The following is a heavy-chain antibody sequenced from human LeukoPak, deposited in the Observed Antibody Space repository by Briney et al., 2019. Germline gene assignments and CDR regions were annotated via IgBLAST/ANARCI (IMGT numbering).Heavy chain of an antibody. CDR2: INPSGGST. V-gene: IGHV1-46*01. Sequence: EASVKVSCKASGYTFTSYYMHWVRQAPGQGLEWMGIINPSGGSTSYAQKFQGRVTMTRDMSTSTVYMELSSLRSEDTAVYYCAGAGSYWIWFDPWGQGTLVTVSS. J-gene: IGHJ5*02. CDR1: GYTFTSYY. D-gene: IGHD1-26*01. CDR3: AGAGSYWIWFDP.